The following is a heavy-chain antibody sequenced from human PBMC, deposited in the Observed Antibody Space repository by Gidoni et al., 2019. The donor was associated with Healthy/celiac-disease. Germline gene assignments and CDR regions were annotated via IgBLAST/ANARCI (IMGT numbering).Heavy chain of an antibody. D-gene: IGHD3-10*01. V-gene: IGHV4-31*03. CDR2: SYYSGST. CDR1: GGSISRGGYY. J-gene: IGHJ3*02. CDR3: AMVRGVLIPPPFFDI. Sequence: QVQLQESGPGLVKPSQTLSLTCTVSGGSISRGGYYWSWIRQHPGKGLEWIGYSYYSGSTYDKQSLKSRVTISVDTSKNQFTLKLSYVTAADTAVYYCAMVRGVLIPPPFFDIWGQGTMVTVSS.